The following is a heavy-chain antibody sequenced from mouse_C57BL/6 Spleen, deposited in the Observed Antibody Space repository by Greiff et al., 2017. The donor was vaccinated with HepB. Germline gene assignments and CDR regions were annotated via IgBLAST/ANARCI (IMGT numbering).Heavy chain of an antibody. CDR2: IYPGDGDT. CDR1: GYAFSSYW. Sequence: VQLQQSGAELVKPGASVKISCKASGYAFSSYWMNWVKQRPGKGLEWIGQIYPGDGDTNYNGKLKGKATLTADKSSSTAYMQLSSLTSEDSAVYFCARRITTVVAMDWYFDVWGTGTTVTVSS. V-gene: IGHV1-80*01. J-gene: IGHJ1*03. D-gene: IGHD1-1*01. CDR3: ARRITTVVAMDWYFDV.